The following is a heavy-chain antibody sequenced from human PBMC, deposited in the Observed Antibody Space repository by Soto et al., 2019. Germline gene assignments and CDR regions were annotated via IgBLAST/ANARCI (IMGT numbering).Heavy chain of an antibody. V-gene: IGHV4-34*01. CDR1: RRFFSCWT. Sequence: PAQTPSLTDAAYRRFFSCWTCDYHSLPTGPGLEWIGEINHSGGTNYNPSLKSRVTISVDTSKNQFSLKLSSVTAADTAVYYCARGAGSLVPAATLNWFDPWGQGTLVTVS. D-gene: IGHD2-2*01. J-gene: IGHJ5*02. CDR2: INHSGGT. CDR3: ARGAGSLVPAATLNWFDP.